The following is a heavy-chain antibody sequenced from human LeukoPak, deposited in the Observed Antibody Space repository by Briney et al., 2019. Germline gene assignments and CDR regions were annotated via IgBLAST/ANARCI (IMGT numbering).Heavy chain of an antibody. J-gene: IGHJ6*03. CDR2: IYTSGST. CDR1: GGSISSYY. CDR3: ARHHTIYYYYMDV. Sequence: SETLSLTCTVSGGSISSYYWSWIRQPPGKGLEWIGYIYTSGSTNYNPSLKSRVTISVDTSKNQFSLKLSSVTAADTAVYYCARHHTIYYYYMDVWGKGTTVTVSS. V-gene: IGHV4-4*09. D-gene: IGHD1-14*01.